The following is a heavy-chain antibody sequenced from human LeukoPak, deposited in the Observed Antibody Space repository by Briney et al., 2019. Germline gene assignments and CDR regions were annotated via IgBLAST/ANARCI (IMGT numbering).Heavy chain of an antibody. CDR3: RGSSGPWYFYL. V-gene: IGHV4-59*01. Sequence: PSETLSLTCTVSGGSISSYYWSWIRQPPGKGLEWIGYIYYSGSTNYNPSLKSRVTISVDTSKNQFSLKLSSVTAADTAVYYCRGSSGPWYFYLWGRGTLVTVSS. CDR2: IYYSGST. D-gene: IGHD3-22*01. CDR1: GGSISSYY. J-gene: IGHJ2*01.